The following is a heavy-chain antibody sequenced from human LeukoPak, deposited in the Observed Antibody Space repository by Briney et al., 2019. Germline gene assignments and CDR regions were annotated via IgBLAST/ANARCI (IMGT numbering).Heavy chain of an antibody. CDR3: ARDCGSGGSCGEAFEI. D-gene: IGHD2-15*01. J-gene: IGHJ3*02. CDR1: GGSISSGGYY. CDR2: IYYSGST. Sequence: SETLSLTCTVSGGSISSGGYYWSWIRQHPGKGLEWIGYIYYSGSTYYNPSLKSRVTISVDTSKNQFSLKLSSVTAADTAVYYCARDCGSGGSCGEAFEIWGQGTMVTVSS. V-gene: IGHV4-31*03.